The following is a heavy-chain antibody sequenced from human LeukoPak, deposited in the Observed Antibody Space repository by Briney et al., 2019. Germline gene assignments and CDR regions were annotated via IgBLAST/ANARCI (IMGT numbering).Heavy chain of an antibody. CDR2: ISGSGGST. CDR3: AKDTHEFIPLIAVAGTGDY. Sequence: PGGSLRLSCAASGFTFSSYAMSWVRQAPGKGLEWVSAISGSGGSTYYADSVKGRFTISRDNSKNTLYLQMNSLRAEDTAVYYCAKDTHEFIPLIAVAGTGDYWGQGTLVTVSS. V-gene: IGHV3-23*01. CDR1: GFTFSSYA. J-gene: IGHJ4*02. D-gene: IGHD6-19*01.